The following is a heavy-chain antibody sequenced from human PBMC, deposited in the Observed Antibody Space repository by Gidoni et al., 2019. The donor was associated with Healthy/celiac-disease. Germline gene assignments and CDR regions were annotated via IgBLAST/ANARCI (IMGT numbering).Heavy chain of an antibody. CDR3: ATEITMIVEDY. Sequence: QVQLVASGGGVVQPGSSLRLSCAASGFTFSSYGMHWVRQAPGKGLEWVAVISYDGSNKYYADSVKGRFTISRDNSKNTLYLQMNSLRAEDTAVYYCATEITMIVEDYWGQGTLVTVSS. CDR2: ISYDGSNK. J-gene: IGHJ4*02. D-gene: IGHD3-22*01. V-gene: IGHV3-30*03. CDR1: GFTFSSYG.